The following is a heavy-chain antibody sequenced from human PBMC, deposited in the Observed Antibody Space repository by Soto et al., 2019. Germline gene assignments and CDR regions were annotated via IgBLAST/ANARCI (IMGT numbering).Heavy chain of an antibody. CDR1: GINFSGFW. J-gene: IGHJ4*02. Sequence: VPLVESGGGSVQPGGSLRLSCVASGINFSGFWMHWVRQVPGKGLEWVARVDSAGSGTSYADFVKGRFTVSRDNAKNTVSLQMDGLRVEDTAVYYCATVFEHWGQGIPVTVSS. CDR3: ATVFEH. V-gene: IGHV3-74*01. CDR2: VDSAGSGT.